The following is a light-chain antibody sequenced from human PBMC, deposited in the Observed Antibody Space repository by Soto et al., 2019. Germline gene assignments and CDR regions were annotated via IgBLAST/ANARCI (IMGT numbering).Light chain of an antibody. V-gene: IGLV3-21*04. CDR2: YDS. CDR3: QVWDSSSDHVV. J-gene: IGLJ2*01. CDR1: NIGSKS. Sequence: VLTQPPSVSVAPGKTARITCGGNNIGSKSVHWYQQKPGQAPVLVIYYDSDRPSGIPERFSGSNSGNTATLTISRVEAGDEADYYCQVWDSSSDHVVFGGRTKLTVL.